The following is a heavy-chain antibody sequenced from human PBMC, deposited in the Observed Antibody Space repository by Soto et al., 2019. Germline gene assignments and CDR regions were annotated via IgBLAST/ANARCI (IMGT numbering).Heavy chain of an antibody. J-gene: IGHJ4*02. CDR3: ARGVGPHCFDY. Sequence: GSLRLSCAASGFTFSSYWMSWVRQAPGKGLEWVANINQDGSEKYYVDSVKGRFTISRDNAKNSLYLQLKSLRAEDTAVYYCARGVGPHCFDYWGQGTLVTVSS. D-gene: IGHD3-3*02. CDR1: GFTFSSYW. CDR2: INQDGSEK. V-gene: IGHV3-7*01.